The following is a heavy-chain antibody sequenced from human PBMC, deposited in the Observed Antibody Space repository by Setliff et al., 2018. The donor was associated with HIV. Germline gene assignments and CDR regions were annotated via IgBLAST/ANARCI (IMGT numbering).Heavy chain of an antibody. D-gene: IGHD1-26*01. J-gene: IGHJ5*02. CDR2: ISGSGAST. V-gene: IGHV3-23*01. Sequence: PGGSLRLSCAASGFTFSSYAMSWVRQAPGKGLEWVSTISGSGASTCYADSVKGRFTISRDNSKNTLSLQMNSLRADDTAVYYCAKGSTTWPSRGWLDAWGQGALVTVSS. CDR3: AKGSTTWPSRGWLDA. CDR1: GFTFSSYA.